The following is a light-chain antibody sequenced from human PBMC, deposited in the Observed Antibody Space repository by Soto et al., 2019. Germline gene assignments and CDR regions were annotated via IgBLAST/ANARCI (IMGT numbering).Light chain of an antibody. CDR1: QTISSW. CDR2: KAS. CDR3: QHYNSYSEA. V-gene: IGKV1-5*03. Sequence: DIQMTQSPSTLSGSVGDRVTITCRASQTISSWLAWYQQKPGKAPKLLIYKASTLTSGVPSRFSGSGSGTEFTLTNSSLQPDDFATYYCQHYNSYSEAFGQGIKVELK. J-gene: IGKJ1*01.